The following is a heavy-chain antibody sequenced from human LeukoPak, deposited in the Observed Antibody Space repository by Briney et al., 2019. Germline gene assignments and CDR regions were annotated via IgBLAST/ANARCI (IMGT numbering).Heavy chain of an antibody. CDR3: ARRIAVAGMGNWFDP. D-gene: IGHD6-19*01. CDR1: GGSISGYY. V-gene: IGHV4-34*01. J-gene: IGHJ5*02. Sequence: SETLSLTCTVSGGSISGYYWSWIRQPPGKGLEWIGEINHSGSTNYNPSLKSRVTISVDMSKNQFSLKLSSVTAADTAVYYCARRIAVAGMGNWFDPWGQGTLVTVSS. CDR2: INHSGST.